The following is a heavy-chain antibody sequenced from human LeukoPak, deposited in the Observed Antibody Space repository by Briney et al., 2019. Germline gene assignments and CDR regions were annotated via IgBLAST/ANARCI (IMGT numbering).Heavy chain of an antibody. J-gene: IGHJ3*02. D-gene: IGHD5-12*01. Sequence: AGGSLRLSCAASGFTFSSYSIHWVRQAPGKGLEWVSSITYSGNYIQYADSVQGRFTISRDNAKNSLYLQMNSLRAEDTAVYYCARDGYAFDAFDIWGQGTMVTVSS. V-gene: IGHV3-21*01. CDR3: ARDGYAFDAFDI. CDR2: ITYSGNYI. CDR1: GFTFSSYS.